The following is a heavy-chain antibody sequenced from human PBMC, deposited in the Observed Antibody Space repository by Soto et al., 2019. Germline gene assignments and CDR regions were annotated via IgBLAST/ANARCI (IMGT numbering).Heavy chain of an antibody. Sequence: PSETLSLTCTVSGGSISSGDYYWSWIRQPPGKGLEWIGYIYYSGSTYYNPSLKSRVTISVDPSNNQFSLKLSSVTAADTAVYYCARASYDSSTYYLDYWGQGTLVTVSS. CDR2: IYYSGST. CDR1: GGSISSGDYY. CDR3: ARASYDSSTYYLDY. D-gene: IGHD3-22*01. J-gene: IGHJ4*02. V-gene: IGHV4-30-4*01.